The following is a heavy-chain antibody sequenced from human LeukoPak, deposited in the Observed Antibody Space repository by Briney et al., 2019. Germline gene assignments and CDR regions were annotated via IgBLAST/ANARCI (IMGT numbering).Heavy chain of an antibody. J-gene: IGHJ4*02. CDR1: GFTFSSYG. V-gene: IGHV3-74*01. CDR3: ARDIVIGSGSCLD. Sequence: GGSWRLSWEASGFTFSSYGMHWFGKAPGKGLVWVSRISENRYTTNYADSVKGRFTISRDNAKNTVYLQMNSLRVEDTAVYYCARDIVIGSGSCLDWGQGTLVTVSS. D-gene: IGHD3-10*01. CDR2: ISENRYTT.